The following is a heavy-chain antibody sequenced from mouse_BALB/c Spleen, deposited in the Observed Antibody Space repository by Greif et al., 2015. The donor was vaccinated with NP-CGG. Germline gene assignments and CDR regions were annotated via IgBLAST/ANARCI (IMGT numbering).Heavy chain of an antibody. J-gene: IGHJ4*01. D-gene: IGHD2-1*01. CDR3: TRGNSLYYAMDY. Sequence: VQLQQSGNVLARPGASVKMSCKASGYTFTSYWMHWVKQRPGQGLEWIGAIYPGNSDTSYNQKFKGKAKLTAVTSTSTAYMELSSLTNEDSAVYYCTRGNSLYYAMDYWGQGTSVTVSS. CDR1: GYTFTSYW. CDR2: IYPGNSDT. V-gene: IGHV1-5*01.